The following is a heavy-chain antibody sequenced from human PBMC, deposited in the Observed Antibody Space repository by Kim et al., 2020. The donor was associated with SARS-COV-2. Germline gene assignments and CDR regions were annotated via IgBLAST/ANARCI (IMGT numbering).Heavy chain of an antibody. CDR3: ASIVVVSQQDY. J-gene: IGHJ4*02. D-gene: IGHD3-22*01. Sequence: GGSLRLSCAASGFTFRNYWMHWLRQAPGKGLVWVSRINRDGSSTNYADSVKGRFTISRDNAKNTLYLQMNSLRAEDTAVYYCASIVVVSQQDYWGQGTLVTVSS. CDR1: GFTFRNYW. CDR2: INRDGSST. V-gene: IGHV3-74*01.